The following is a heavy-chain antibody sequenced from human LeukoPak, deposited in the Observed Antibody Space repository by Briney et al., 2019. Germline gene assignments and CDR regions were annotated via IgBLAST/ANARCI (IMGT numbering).Heavy chain of an antibody. D-gene: IGHD3-22*01. CDR2: INHSGST. CDR1: GGSFSGYY. J-gene: IGHJ4*02. CDR3: ARRIYDSSGYYYRRNYYFDY. Sequence: SETLSLTCAVYGGSFSGYYWSWIRQPPGKGLEWIGEINHSGSTNYNPSLKSRVTISVDTSKNQFSLKLSSVTAADTAVYYCARRIYDSSGYYYRRNYYFDYWGQGTLVTVSS. V-gene: IGHV4-34*01.